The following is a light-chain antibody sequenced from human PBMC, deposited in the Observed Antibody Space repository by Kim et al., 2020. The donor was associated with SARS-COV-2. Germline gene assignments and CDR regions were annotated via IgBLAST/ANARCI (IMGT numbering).Light chain of an antibody. V-gene: IGKV1-39*01. J-gene: IGKJ4*01. Sequence: ASVGDRVTITCRASQSISIYLHWYQQKPGRAPKLLIYAASSLQSGPPSRFSGSGSGTDFTLTISSLQREDFATYYCQQGYSSPLTFGGGTKVDIK. CDR3: QQGYSSPLT. CDR2: AAS. CDR1: QSISIY.